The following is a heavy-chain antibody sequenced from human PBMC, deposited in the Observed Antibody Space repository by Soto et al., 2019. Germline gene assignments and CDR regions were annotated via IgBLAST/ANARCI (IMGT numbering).Heavy chain of an antibody. CDR1: GGSISSGGHS. CDR3: ARDRRLRDAFDI. J-gene: IGHJ3*02. V-gene: IGHV4-30-2*01. CDR2: IYHSGST. Sequence: PSETLSLTCAVSGGSISSGGHSWSWIRQPPGKGLEWIGYIYHSGSTYYNPSLKSRVTISVDRSKNQFSLKLSSVTAADTAVYYCARDRRLRDAFDIWGQGTMVTVSS.